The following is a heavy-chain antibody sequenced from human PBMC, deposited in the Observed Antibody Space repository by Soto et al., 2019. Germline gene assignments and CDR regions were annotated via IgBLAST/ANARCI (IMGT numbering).Heavy chain of an antibody. CDR2: TSSSSSYI. CDR3: ARDSGLRNWFDP. Sequence: GGSLRVSTAALGFPFSRHSMNCVRQAPGKGLEWVSSTSSSSSYIYYADSVKGRFTISRDNAKNSLYLQMNSLRAEDTAVYYCARDSGLRNWFDPWGQGTLVTVPS. J-gene: IGHJ5*02. CDR1: GFPFSRHS. V-gene: IGHV3-21*01.